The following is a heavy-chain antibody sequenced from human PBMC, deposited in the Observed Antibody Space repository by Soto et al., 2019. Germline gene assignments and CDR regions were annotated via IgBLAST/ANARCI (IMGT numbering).Heavy chain of an antibody. D-gene: IGHD6-19*01. Sequence: GGSLRLSCAASGFTFGYYAMQWVRQAPGKGLEWVSAISWNSGSIDYADSVKGRFTISRDNAKNSLYLQMNSLRAEDTALYYCAKSHTTSGWYVTTDYWGQGTRVTVSS. CDR1: GFTFGYYA. CDR3: AKSHTTSGWYVTTDY. J-gene: IGHJ4*02. V-gene: IGHV3-9*01. CDR2: ISWNSGSI.